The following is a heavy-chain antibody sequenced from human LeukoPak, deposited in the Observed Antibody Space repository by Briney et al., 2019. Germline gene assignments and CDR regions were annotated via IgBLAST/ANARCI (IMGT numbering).Heavy chain of an antibody. Sequence: ASVTVSCTASGYTLTDYYMHWVRQAPGPGLEWMGRINPNSGGTNYAQKFQGRVTKTRDTSISTVYMELSRLRSDDTAVYYCARVGYYESSGYYEYWGQGTLVTVSS. D-gene: IGHD3-22*01. J-gene: IGHJ4*02. CDR2: INPNSGGT. CDR1: GYTLTDYY. V-gene: IGHV1-2*06. CDR3: ARVGYYESSGYYEY.